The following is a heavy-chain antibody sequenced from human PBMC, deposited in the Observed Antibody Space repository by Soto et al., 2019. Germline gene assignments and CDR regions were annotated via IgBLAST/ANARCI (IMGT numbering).Heavy chain of an antibody. CDR3: ARRLPRPYCSGGSCYSNWFDP. CDR2: IIPIFGTA. V-gene: IGHV1-69*01. J-gene: IGHJ5*02. D-gene: IGHD2-15*01. Sequence: QVQLVQSGAEVKKPGSSVKVSCKASGGTFSSYAISWVRQAPGQGLEWMGGIIPIFGTANYAQKFQGRVTITADESTSTAYMELSSLRSEDTAVYYCARRLPRPYCSGGSCYSNWFDPWGEGTLVTVS. CDR1: GGTFSSYA.